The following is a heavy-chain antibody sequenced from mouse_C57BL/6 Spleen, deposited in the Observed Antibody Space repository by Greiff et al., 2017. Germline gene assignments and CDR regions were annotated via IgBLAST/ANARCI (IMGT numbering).Heavy chain of an antibody. J-gene: IGHJ1*03. V-gene: IGHV1-82*01. CDR1: GYAFSSSW. Sequence: QVQLKESGPELVKPGASVKISCKASGYAFSSSWMNWVKQRPGKGLEWIGRIYPGDGDTNYNGKFKGKATLTADKSSSTAYMQLSSLTSEDSAVYFCARHWDYWYFDVWGTGTTVTVSS. CDR2: IYPGDGDT. CDR3: ARHWDYWYFDV. D-gene: IGHD4-1*01.